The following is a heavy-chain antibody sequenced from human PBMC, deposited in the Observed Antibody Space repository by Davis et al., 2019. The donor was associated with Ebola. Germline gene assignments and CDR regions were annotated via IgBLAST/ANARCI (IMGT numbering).Heavy chain of an antibody. J-gene: IGHJ6*02. Sequence: PGGSLRLSCAASGFTFSSYGMHWVRQAPGKGLEWVAVISYDGSNKYYADSVKGRFTISRDNSKNTLYLQMNSLRAEDTAVHYCAKGVDGYYYGMDVWGQGTTVTVSS. CDR3: AKGVDGYYYGMDV. CDR2: ISYDGSNK. V-gene: IGHV3-30*18. CDR1: GFTFSSYG.